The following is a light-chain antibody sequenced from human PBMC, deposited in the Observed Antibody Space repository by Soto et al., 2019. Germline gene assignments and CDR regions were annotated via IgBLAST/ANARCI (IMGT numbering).Light chain of an antibody. V-gene: IGKV1-9*01. Sequence: DIHLTQSPSSLSASAVSIVPITCRASQAITNNLAWYQQKPGNPHRLLIYEESTLHSGVPSRFSGRKVGTQFILTIDSLQPEDFATYYCQQVKSYPLTFGGGTKVEIK. CDR3: QQVKSYPLT. CDR2: EES. CDR1: QAITNN. J-gene: IGKJ4*01.